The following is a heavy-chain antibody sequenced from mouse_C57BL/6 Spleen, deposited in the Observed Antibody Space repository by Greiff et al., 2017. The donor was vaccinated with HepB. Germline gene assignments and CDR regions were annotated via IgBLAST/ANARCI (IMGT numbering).Heavy chain of an antibody. V-gene: IGHV1-81*01. Sequence: VQLVESGAELARPGASVKLSCKASGYTFTSYGISWVKQRTGQGLEWIGEIYPRSGNTYYNEKFKGKATLTADKSSSTAYMELRSLTSEDSAVYFCARKVYYYGSSYYFDYWGQGTTLTVSS. J-gene: IGHJ2*01. CDR3: ARKVYYYGSSYYFDY. D-gene: IGHD1-1*01. CDR2: IYPRSGNT. CDR1: GYTFTSYG.